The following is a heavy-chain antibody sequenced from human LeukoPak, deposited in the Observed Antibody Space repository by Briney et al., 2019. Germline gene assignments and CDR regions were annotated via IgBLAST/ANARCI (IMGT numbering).Heavy chain of an antibody. Sequence: GGSLRLSCAASGFTFSNAWMSWVRQAPGKGLEWVGRIKSKTDGGTTDYAAPVKGRFTISRDDSKNTLYLQMNSLKTEDTAVYYCTTEAYCGGDCYSDYWGQGTLVTVSS. CDR3: TTEAYCGGDCYSDY. V-gene: IGHV3-15*01. D-gene: IGHD2-21*02. J-gene: IGHJ4*02. CDR2: IKSKTDGGTT. CDR1: GFTFSNAW.